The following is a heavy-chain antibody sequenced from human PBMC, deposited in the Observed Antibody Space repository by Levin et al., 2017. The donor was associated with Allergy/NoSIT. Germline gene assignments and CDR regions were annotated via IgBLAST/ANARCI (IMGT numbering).Heavy chain of an antibody. D-gene: IGHD5-12*01. V-gene: IGHV4-4*02. J-gene: IGHJ4*02. Sequence: GSLRLSCAVSGGSISTDNWWWSWVRQSPGKGPEWLGEIHHSGSTTDNPSLKSRVTLSVDKSKNQFSLTLNSVTAADTAVYYCANGYEYRWVFWGQGTLVTVSS. CDR1: GGSISTDNW. CDR2: IHHSGST. CDR3: ANGYEYRWVF.